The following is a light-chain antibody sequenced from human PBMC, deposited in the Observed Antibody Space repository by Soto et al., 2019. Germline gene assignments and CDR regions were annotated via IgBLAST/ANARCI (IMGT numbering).Light chain of an antibody. CDR1: QGIGDT. Sequence: EIVMTQSPATLSASPGEGATLSCRASQGIGDTLAWYQQKPGQTPRLLIYDTSARAIGVPARFSGSRSGTDFTLTINSLQSEDFAVYYCQRYNNWPLTFGGGTKVDIK. CDR2: DTS. J-gene: IGKJ4*01. CDR3: QRYNNWPLT. V-gene: IGKV3-15*01.